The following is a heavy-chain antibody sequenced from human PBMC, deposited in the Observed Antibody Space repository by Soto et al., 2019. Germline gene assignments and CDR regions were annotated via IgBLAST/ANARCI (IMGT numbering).Heavy chain of an antibody. V-gene: IGHV5-51*01. D-gene: IGHD2-15*01. J-gene: IGHJ4*02. Sequence: GESLKISCKASGYTFIDYWIGWVRQMPGKGLEWMGIVYPRDSDTRYSPSFQGQVTISADRSTGTAFLQWRSLKASDTALYYCARPPLPGYSIHFNSWGQGTLVTSPQ. CDR1: GYTFIDYW. CDR3: ARPPLPGYSIHFNS. CDR2: VYPRDSDT.